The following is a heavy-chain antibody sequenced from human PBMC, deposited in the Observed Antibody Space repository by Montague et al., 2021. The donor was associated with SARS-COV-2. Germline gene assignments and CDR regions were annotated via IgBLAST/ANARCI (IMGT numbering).Heavy chain of an antibody. V-gene: IGHV3-21*01. Sequence: SLRLSCAASGFTFSSYSMNWVRQAPGKGLEWVSSISSSSSYIYYADSVKGRFTISRDNAKNSLYLQMNSLRAEDTAVYYCARDLTTVTTNYFGYWGQGTLVTVSS. CDR2: ISSSSSYI. J-gene: IGHJ4*02. D-gene: IGHD4-17*01. CDR3: ARDLTTVTTNYFGY. CDR1: GFTFSSYS.